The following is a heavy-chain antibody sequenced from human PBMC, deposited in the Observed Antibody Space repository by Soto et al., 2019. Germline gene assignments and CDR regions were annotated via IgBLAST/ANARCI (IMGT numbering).Heavy chain of an antibody. CDR3: ARHGRPIAVAGTWPPYYYGMDV. V-gene: IGHV4-39*01. J-gene: IGHJ6*02. D-gene: IGHD6-19*01. CDR1: GGSISSSSYY. CDR2: IYYSGST. Sequence: SETLSLTCTVSGGSISSSSYYWGWIRQPPGKGLEWIGSIYYSGSTYYNPSLKSRVTISVDTSKNQFSLKLSSVTAADTAVYYCARHGRPIAVAGTWPPYYYGMDVWGQGTTVTVSS.